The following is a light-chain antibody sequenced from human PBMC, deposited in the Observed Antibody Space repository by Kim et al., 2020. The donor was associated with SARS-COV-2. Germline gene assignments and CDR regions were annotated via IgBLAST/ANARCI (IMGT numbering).Light chain of an antibody. CDR1: SSDVGGYNY. CDR3: SSYTSSSTLV. V-gene: IGLV2-14*03. CDR2: DVS. Sequence: QSALTQPASVSGSPGQSITISCTGTSSDVGGYNYVSWYQQHPGAAPKLMIYDVSSRPSEVSNRFSGSKSGNTASLTISGLQAEDEADYYCSSYTSSSTLVFGTGTKVTVL. J-gene: IGLJ1*01.